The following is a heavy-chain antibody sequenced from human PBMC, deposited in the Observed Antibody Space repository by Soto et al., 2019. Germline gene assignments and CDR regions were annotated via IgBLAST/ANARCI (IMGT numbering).Heavy chain of an antibody. D-gene: IGHD6-6*01. CDR2: IYSGGST. V-gene: IGHV3-53*01. CDR3: ARDRLIAARPSLYYYYGMDV. CDR1: GFTVSSNY. J-gene: IGHJ6*02. Sequence: GGSLRLSCAASGFTVSSNYMSWVRQAPGKGLEWVSVIYSGGSTYYADSVKGRFTISRDNSKNTLYLQMNSLRAEDTAVYYCARDRLIAARPSLYYYYGMDVWGQGTTVTVSS.